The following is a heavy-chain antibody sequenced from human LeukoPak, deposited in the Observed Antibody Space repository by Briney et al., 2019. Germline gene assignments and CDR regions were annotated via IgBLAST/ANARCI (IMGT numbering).Heavy chain of an antibody. V-gene: IGHV3-9*01. CDR3: AKDXVGXFDI. Sequence: GRSLRLSCAASGFTFDDYAMHWVRQAPGKGLEWVSGISWNSGSIGYADSVKGRFTISRDNAKNSLYLQMNSLRAEDTALYYCAKDXVGXFDIWGQGTMVTVSS. CDR1: GFTFDDYA. CDR2: ISWNSGSI. J-gene: IGHJ3*02.